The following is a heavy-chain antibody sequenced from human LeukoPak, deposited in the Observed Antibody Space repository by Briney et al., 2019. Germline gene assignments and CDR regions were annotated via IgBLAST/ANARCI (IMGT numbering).Heavy chain of an antibody. CDR1: GGSISSSSYY. J-gene: IGHJ4*02. CDR2: INHSGST. D-gene: IGHD6-19*01. CDR3: ARFGSGWYYFDY. Sequence: SETLSLTCTVSGGSISSSSYYWGWIRQPPGKGLEWIGEINHSGSTNYNPSLKSRVTISVDTSKNQFSLKLSSVTAADTAVYYCARFGSGWYYFDYWGLGTLVTVSS. V-gene: IGHV4-39*07.